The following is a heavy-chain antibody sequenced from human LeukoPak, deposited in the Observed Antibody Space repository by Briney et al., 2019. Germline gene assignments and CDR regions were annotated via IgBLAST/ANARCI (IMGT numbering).Heavy chain of an antibody. Sequence: GGSLRLSCAASGFTFSSYWMSWVRQAPGKGLEWGANIKQDGSEKFYVDSVKGRFTISRDNAKNSLYLQMNSLRAEDTAVYYCARAHGTDPWDCFDYWGQGTLVTVSS. CDR1: GFTFSSYW. CDR2: IKQDGSEK. J-gene: IGHJ4*02. V-gene: IGHV3-7*01. CDR3: ARAHGTDPWDCFDY. D-gene: IGHD6-13*01.